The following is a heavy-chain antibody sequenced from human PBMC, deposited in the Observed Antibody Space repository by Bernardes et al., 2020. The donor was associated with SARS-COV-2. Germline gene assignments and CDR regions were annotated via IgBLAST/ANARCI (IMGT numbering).Heavy chain of an antibody. CDR1: GGSINDYY. V-gene: IGHV4-59*01. CDR3: ARDRSEFDY. CDR2: IYYSGST. Sequence: SETLSLTCTVSGGSINDYYWSWIRQPPGKGLEWIGYIYYSGSTNYNPSLKSRVTISVDTSKNQFSLKLTSVTAADTAVYYCARDRSEFDYWGKGTLVTVSS. J-gene: IGHJ4*02.